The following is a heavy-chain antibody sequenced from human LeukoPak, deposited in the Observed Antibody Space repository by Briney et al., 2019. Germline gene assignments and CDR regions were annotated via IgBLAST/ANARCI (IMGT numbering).Heavy chain of an antibody. J-gene: IGHJ5*02. CDR1: GGSISSSSYY. Sequence: SETLSLTCTVSGGSISSSSYYWNWIRQPPGRGLEWIGYIYYSGSTNYNPSLKSRVTISVDASKNQFSLKVSSVTAADTAVYYCARGESSASNWFDPWGQGTLVTVSS. V-gene: IGHV4-61*01. CDR2: IYYSGST. CDR3: ARGESSASNWFDP. D-gene: IGHD3-22*01.